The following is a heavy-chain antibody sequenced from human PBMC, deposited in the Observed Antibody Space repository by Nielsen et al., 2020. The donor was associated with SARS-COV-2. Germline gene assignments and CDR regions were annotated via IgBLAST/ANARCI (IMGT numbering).Heavy chain of an antibody. CDR3: ARGRVSGYYMDV. J-gene: IGHJ6*03. V-gene: IGHV4-34*01. CDR1: GGSFSGYY. D-gene: IGHD3-10*01. CDR2: INHSGST. Sequence: SETLSLTCAVYGGSFSGYYWSWIRQPPGKGLEWIGEINHSGSTNYNPSLKSRVPISVDTSKNQFSLKLSSVTAAETAVYYCARGRVSGYYMDVWGKGTTVTVSS.